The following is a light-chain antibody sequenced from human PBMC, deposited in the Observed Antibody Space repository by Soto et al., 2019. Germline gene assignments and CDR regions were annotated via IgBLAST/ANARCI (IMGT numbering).Light chain of an antibody. CDR1: SGHSSYA. CDR3: QTWGTGIWV. V-gene: IGLV4-69*01. CDR2: LNSDGSH. J-gene: IGLJ3*02. Sequence: VLTQSPSASASLGASVKLTCTLSSGHSSYAIAWHQQQPEKGPRYLMKLNSDGSHSKGDGIPDRFSGSSSGAERYLTSSSLQSEDEADYYCQTWGTGIWVFGGGTKLTVL.